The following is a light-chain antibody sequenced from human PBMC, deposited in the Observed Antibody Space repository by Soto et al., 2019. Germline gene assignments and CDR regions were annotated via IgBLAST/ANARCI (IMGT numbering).Light chain of an antibody. V-gene: IGLV2-14*01. Sequence: QSALTQPASVSGSPGQSITISCTGTSSDVGGYNYVSWYQQHPGKAPKLMIYDVSNRPSGVSNRFSGSKSGNTASPTISGLPAEDAAYYYCTSYTSRSPVVFGGGTQLTVL. CDR2: DVS. CDR1: SSDVGGYNY. CDR3: TSYTSRSPVV. J-gene: IGLJ2*01.